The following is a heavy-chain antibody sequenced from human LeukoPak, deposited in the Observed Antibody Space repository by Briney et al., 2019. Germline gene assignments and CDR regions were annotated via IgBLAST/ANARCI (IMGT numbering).Heavy chain of an antibody. V-gene: IGHV3-7*02. J-gene: IGHJ4*02. CDR3: ARVLAGWCTGGTCYPVFDF. CDR2: IKQDGSEI. CDR1: AFTVSTYS. Sequence: GGSLRLSFVASAFTVSTYSMSAVSQSPEKGLWCVANIKQDGSEIYYIDSVKGRFTICRDNAKKSLYLQMTSLRAEDTAVYYCARVLAGWCTGGTCYPVFDFWGQGTLVTVSS. D-gene: IGHD2-15*01.